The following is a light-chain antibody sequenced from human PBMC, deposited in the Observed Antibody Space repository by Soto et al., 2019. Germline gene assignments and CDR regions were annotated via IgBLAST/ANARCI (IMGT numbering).Light chain of an antibody. CDR2: AAS. CDR3: QQSYSSPFT. J-gene: IGKJ3*01. CDR1: QSISSY. Sequence: DIPMTQSPSSLSASVGDRVTITCRASQSISSYLNWYQQKPGKAPNLLIYAASSLQSGVPSKFSGSGSGTEFNLTISSLQPEDFPTYYCQQSYSSPFTCGPGTKVDIK. V-gene: IGKV1-39*01.